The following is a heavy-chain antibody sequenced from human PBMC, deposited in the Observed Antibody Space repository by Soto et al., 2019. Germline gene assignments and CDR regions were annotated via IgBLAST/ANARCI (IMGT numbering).Heavy chain of an antibody. CDR2: INYSGST. CDR1: GGSVSSGSYY. J-gene: IGHJ4*02. CDR3: ARAGGVVIDY. D-gene: IGHD2-21*01. V-gene: IGHV4-61*01. Sequence: QVQLQESGPGLVKPSETLSLTCTVSGGSVSSGSYYWSWIRQPPGKGLEWIGYINYSGSTNNNPSLKSRVTISVDTSKNQFSLKLSSVNAADTAVYYCARAGGVVIDYWGQGTLVIVSS.